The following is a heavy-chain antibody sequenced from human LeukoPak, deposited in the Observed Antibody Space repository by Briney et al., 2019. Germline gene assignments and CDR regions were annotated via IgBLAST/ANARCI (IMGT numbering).Heavy chain of an antibody. Sequence: PSETLSLTCAIYGGSFSGYYWSWIRQPPGKGLEWIGEINHSGSTNYNPSLKSRVTISVDTSKNQFSLKLSSVTAADTAVYYCARAAGDSSGGYFDYWGQGTLVTVSS. D-gene: IGHD3-22*01. CDR3: ARAAGDSSGGYFDY. V-gene: IGHV4-34*01. CDR2: INHSGST. CDR1: GGSFSGYY. J-gene: IGHJ4*02.